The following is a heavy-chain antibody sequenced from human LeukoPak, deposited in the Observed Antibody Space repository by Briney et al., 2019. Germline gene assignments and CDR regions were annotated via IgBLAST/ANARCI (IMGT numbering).Heavy chain of an antibody. V-gene: IGHV3-21*01. D-gene: IGHD6-19*01. CDR2: ISSSSSYI. J-gene: IGHJ4*02. CDR3: AKWYTNQWHLDD. CDR1: GFSFNRYS. Sequence: GGSLRLSCAASGFSFNRYSMNWVRKAPGKGREWVSSISSSSSYIYYSDSVKGRFTISRDNAKNSLYLQMNTLRVEDTAIYYCAKWYTNQWHLDDWGQGTLVTVSP.